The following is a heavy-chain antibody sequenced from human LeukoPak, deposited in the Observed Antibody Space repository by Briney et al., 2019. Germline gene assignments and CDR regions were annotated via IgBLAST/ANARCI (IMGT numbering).Heavy chain of an antibody. V-gene: IGHV3-30*18. CDR2: ISYDGSNK. J-gene: IGHJ4*02. D-gene: IGHD3-22*01. Sequence: PGRSLRLSYSPCWFTLRIFGMLWVRQAPGKGLEWVAVISYDGSNKYYAHSVKGRFTISRDNSKNTLYLQMNSLRAEATAVYYCPKDLCEAYCYDSSGYYSDDYWGQGTLVTVSS. CDR1: WFTLRIFG. CDR3: PKDLCEAYCYDSSGYYSDDY.